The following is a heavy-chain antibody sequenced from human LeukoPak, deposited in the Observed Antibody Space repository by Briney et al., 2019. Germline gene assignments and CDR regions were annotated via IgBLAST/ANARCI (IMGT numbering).Heavy chain of an antibody. CDR3: ARLGLYYYGRVDC. D-gene: IGHD3-10*01. CDR1: GGSISSSSYY. CDR2: ISYSGST. J-gene: IGHJ4*02. V-gene: IGHV4-39*01. Sequence: SETLSLTCTVSGGSISSSSYYWGWIRQPPGKGLEWIGSISYSGSTYYNPSLKSRVTISVDTSKNQFSLNLSSVTAADTAAYYCARLGLYYYGRVDCWGQGTLVTVSS.